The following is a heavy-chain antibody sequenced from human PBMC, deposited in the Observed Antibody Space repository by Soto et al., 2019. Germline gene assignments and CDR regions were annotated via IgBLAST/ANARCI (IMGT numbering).Heavy chain of an antibody. CDR2: ISGSGGAT. D-gene: IGHD3-3*01. J-gene: IGHJ1*01. Sequence: GVSLSLSCSTSGFTFKDCAISWVRQAPGKGLEWVSGISGSGGATYYTDSVEGRFTISKDFSKNTVSLQMTGLRVDDTAVYYCARPRLVFNQSSFAFGGKGPPVPVSS. V-gene: IGHV3-23*01. CDR3: ARPRLVFNQSSFAF. CDR1: GFTFKDCA.